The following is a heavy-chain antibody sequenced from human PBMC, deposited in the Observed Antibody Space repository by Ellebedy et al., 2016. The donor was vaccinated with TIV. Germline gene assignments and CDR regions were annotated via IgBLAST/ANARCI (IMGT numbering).Heavy chain of an antibody. CDR2: ITESGGNT. V-gene: IGHV3-23*01. CDR3: ARDPVGVGPAFDV. D-gene: IGHD4-23*01. J-gene: IGHJ3*01. CDR1: GLTFSSHA. Sequence: PGGSLRLSCAASGLTFSSHAMSWVRQAPGKGLEWVSSITESGGNTYYADSVKGRFTIPRDNSKDTLFLQMNSRRAEDTAIYFCARDPVGVGPAFDVWGQGTMVTVSS.